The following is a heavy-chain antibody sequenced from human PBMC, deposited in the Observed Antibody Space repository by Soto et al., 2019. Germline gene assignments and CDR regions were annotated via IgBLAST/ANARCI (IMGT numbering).Heavy chain of an antibody. D-gene: IGHD1-1*01. Sequence: ASVKVSCKASGYTFTTYDINWVRQATGQGLEWMGWMNPNTGNTAYAQKIKGRETITRNTSIITAYMELSGLTSEDSAVYYCARGTHNYRFDPWGQGTLVTVSS. CDR1: GYTFTTYD. CDR3: ARGTHNYRFDP. CDR2: MNPNTGNT. J-gene: IGHJ5*02. V-gene: IGHV1-8*01.